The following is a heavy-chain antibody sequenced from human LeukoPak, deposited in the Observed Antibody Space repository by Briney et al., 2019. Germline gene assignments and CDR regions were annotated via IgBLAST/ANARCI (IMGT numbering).Heavy chain of an antibody. CDR1: GDSISSSSYY. V-gene: IGHV4-39*07. Sequence: SQTLSLTCTVSGDSISSSSYYWGWIRQPPGQGLEWIGSIYYSGSTYYNPSLRSRVTISVDTSKNQFSLKLSFVTAADTAVYYCVRDQHDYYYFHMDVWGKGTTVTVSS. J-gene: IGHJ6*03. CDR2: IYYSGST. CDR3: VRDQHDYYYFHMDV.